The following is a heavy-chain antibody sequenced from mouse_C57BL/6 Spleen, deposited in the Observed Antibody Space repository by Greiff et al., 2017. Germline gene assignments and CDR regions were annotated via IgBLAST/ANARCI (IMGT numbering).Heavy chain of an antibody. D-gene: IGHD2-4*01. Sequence: EVQLQQSGPELVKPGASVKISCKASGYSFTGYYMNWVKQSPEKTLEWIGEINPSTGGTTYNQKFKAKATLTVDKPSSTAYRQLKILTSEDSAVYYCAWYEYETWFAYWGQGTLVTVSA. CDR1: GYSFTGYY. CDR2: INPSTGGT. V-gene: IGHV1-42*01. CDR3: AWYEYETWFAY. J-gene: IGHJ3*01.